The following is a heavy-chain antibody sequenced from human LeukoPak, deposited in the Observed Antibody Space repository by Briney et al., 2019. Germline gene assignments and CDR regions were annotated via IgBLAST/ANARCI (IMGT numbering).Heavy chain of an antibody. V-gene: IGHV3-30*03. CDR3: ARFYANEWALPH. Sequence: GGSLRLSCAASGFTFSSYWMSWVRQAPGKGLEWVALISYDGSNKYYADSVKGRFTISRDNSKNTLSLQMNSLRTEDTAVYYCARFYANEWALPHWGQGTLVTVSS. J-gene: IGHJ4*02. CDR2: ISYDGSNK. CDR1: GFTFSSYW. D-gene: IGHD1-26*01.